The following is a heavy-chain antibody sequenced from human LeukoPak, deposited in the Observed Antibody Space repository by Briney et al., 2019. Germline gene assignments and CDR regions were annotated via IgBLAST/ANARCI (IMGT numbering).Heavy chain of an antibody. D-gene: IGHD1/OR15-1a*01. V-gene: IGHV7-4-1*02. CDR3: ARRPKAWRNNGIDY. CDR1: GYTFTSYA. CDR2: INTNTGNP. Sequence: GASVKVSCKASGYTFTSYAMNWVRQAPGQGLEWMGWINTNTGNPTYAQGFTGRFVFSLDTSVSTAYLQISSLKAEDTAVYYCARRPKAWRNNGIDYWGQGTLVTVSS. J-gene: IGHJ4*02.